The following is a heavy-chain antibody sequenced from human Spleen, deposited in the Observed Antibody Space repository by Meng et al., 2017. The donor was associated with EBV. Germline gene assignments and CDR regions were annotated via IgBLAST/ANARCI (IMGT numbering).Heavy chain of an antibody. CDR1: GYTFTSYY. CDR3: ARGGELGRIDY. V-gene: IGHV1-46*01. CDR2: INPRGGST. J-gene: IGHJ4*02. D-gene: IGHD7-27*01. Sequence: VQLVQSVAEVRNAWASVKVSCKASGYTFTSYYIHWVRQAPGQGLEWMGIINPRGGSTNYAQKFQGRVTMTRDTSTSTVYMELTSLRSEDTAIYYCARGGELGRIDYWGQGTLVTVSS.